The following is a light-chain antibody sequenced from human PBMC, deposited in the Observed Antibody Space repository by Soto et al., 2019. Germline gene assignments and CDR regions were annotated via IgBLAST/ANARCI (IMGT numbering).Light chain of an antibody. CDR2: SAS. V-gene: IGKV1-39*01. CDR1: QSIGRA. CDR3: QQYYTVPT. J-gene: IGKJ5*01. Sequence: DFHMTQSPSSLSASVGDRVTITCRASQSIGRALNWYQQRPGRAPRPLIFSASSLQSGVPVRFSGSGSGTDFTLTIDNLQPEDFATYYCQQYYTVPTFGQGTRLEIK.